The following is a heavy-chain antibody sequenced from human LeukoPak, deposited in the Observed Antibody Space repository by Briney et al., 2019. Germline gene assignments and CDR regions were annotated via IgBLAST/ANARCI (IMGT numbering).Heavy chain of an antibody. V-gene: IGHV1-18*01. Sequence: GASVKVSCKTSGYSFPTYGISWVRQAPGQGLEWMGWISNDNGITNYAPQFQGRVTLDTVTYTSTAYMELRNLRSDDTAVYYCARGGFDYYGTGRAFDVWGQGTLVTVSS. CDR1: GYSFPTYG. J-gene: IGHJ4*02. D-gene: IGHD3-10*01. CDR2: ISNDNGIT. CDR3: ARGGFDYYGTGRAFDV.